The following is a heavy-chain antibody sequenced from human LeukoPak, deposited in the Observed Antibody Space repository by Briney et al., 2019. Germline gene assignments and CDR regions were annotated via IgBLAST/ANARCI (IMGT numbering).Heavy chain of an antibody. D-gene: IGHD1-26*01. CDR3: ARDVERELPDDY. CDR2: ISYDGSNK. V-gene: IGHV3-30-3*01. Sequence: PGGSLRLSCAASGFIFSSYAMHWVRQAPGKGLEWVAVISYDGSNKYYADSVKGRFTISRDNSKNTLYLQMNSLRAEDTAVYYCARDVERELPDDYWGQGTLVTVSS. J-gene: IGHJ4*02. CDR1: GFIFSSYA.